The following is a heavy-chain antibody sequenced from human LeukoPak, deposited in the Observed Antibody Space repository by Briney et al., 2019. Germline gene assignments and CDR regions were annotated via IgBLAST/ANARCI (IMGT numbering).Heavy chain of an antibody. CDR1: GFTFSNYW. J-gene: IGHJ3*02. Sequence: AGGSLRLSCAASGFTFSNYWMSWVRQAPGKGLEWVANIKQHGSEKYYVDSVKGRFTISRDNAKNSLYLQMNSLRADDTAVYYCARGLDSVTWGPFDIWGQGTVVTVSS. CDR2: IKQHGSEK. CDR3: ARGLDSVTWGPFDI. D-gene: IGHD2-2*03. V-gene: IGHV3-7*05.